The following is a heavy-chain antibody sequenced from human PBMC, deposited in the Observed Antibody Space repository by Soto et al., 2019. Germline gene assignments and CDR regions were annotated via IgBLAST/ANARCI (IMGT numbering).Heavy chain of an antibody. CDR3: ARGRNYYGSGSYYAHAFDI. J-gene: IGHJ3*02. Sequence: XETLSLTCAVDGWSFSGYYWSWIRQPPGKGLEWIGEINHSGSTNYNPSLKSRVTISVDTSKNQFSLKLSSVTAADTAVYYCARGRNYYGSGSYYAHAFDIWGQGTMVTVSS. CDR2: INHSGST. V-gene: IGHV4-34*01. D-gene: IGHD3-10*01. CDR1: GWSFSGYY.